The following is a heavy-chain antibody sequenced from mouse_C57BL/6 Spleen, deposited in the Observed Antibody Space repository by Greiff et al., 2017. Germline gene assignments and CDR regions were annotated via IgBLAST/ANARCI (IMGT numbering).Heavy chain of an antibody. CDR1: GFTFSSYT. V-gene: IGHV5-9*01. CDR2: ISGGGGNT. CDR3: ARQDYYFDY. J-gene: IGHJ2*01. Sequence: EVKLMESGGGLVKPGGSLKLSCAASGFTFSSYTMSWVRQTPEQRLEWVATISGGGGNTYYPDSVKGRFTIARDNAKNTLYLQMSSLRSEDTALYYCARQDYYFDYWGQGTTLTVSS.